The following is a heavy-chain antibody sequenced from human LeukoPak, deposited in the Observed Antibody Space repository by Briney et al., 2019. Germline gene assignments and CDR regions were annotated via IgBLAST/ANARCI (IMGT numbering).Heavy chain of an antibody. CDR1: GGSFSGYY. V-gene: IGHV4-59*10. Sequence: SETLSLTCAVYGGSFSGYYWSWIRQPAGKGLEWIVRIYTSGSTNYNPSLKSRVTMSVDTSKNQFSLKLSSVTAADTAVYYCARQGRWSAAAVNYFDYWGQGTLVTVSS. CDR3: ARQGRWSAAAVNYFDY. CDR2: IYTSGST. J-gene: IGHJ4*02. D-gene: IGHD6-13*01.